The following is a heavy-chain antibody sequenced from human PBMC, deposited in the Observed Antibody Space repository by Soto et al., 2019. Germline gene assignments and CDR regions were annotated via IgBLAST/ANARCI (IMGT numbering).Heavy chain of an antibody. D-gene: IGHD2-2*01. Sequence: SVKVSCKASGGTFSSYAISWVRQAPGQGLEWMGGIIPIFGTANYAQKFQGRVTITADESTSTAYMELSSLRSEDTAVYYCARARNLLVPAAINWFDPWGQGTLVTVSS. V-gene: IGHV1-69*13. CDR3: ARARNLLVPAAINWFDP. CDR2: IIPIFGTA. J-gene: IGHJ5*02. CDR1: GGTFSSYA.